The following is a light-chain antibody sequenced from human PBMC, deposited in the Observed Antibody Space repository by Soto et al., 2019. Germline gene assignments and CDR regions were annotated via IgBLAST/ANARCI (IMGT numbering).Light chain of an antibody. CDR2: DNG. CDR1: SSNIGNNY. CDR3: GTWDSSLNSVNYV. J-gene: IGLJ1*01. V-gene: IGLV1-51*01. Sequence: QSVLTQPPSVSAAPGQKVTISCSGSSSNIGNNYVSWYQLLPGTAPKLLIYDNGKRPSGIPDRFSVSKSGTSATLDITGLQTGDEADYYCGTWDSSLNSVNYVFGAGTKVTVL.